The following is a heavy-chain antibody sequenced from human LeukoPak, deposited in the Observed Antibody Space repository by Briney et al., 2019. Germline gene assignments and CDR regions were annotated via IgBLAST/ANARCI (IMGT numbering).Heavy chain of an antibody. CDR1: GFTFSSYE. V-gene: IGHV3-48*03. CDR3: ARGGAIPSFDY. Sequence: GGSLRLSCAASGFTFSSYEMNWVRQAPGKGLEWVSYISSSGSTIYYADSVKGRFTISRDNAKNSLYLQMNSLRAEDTAVYYCARGGAIPSFDYWGQRTLVTVSS. D-gene: IGHD2-21*01. CDR2: ISSSGSTI. J-gene: IGHJ4*02.